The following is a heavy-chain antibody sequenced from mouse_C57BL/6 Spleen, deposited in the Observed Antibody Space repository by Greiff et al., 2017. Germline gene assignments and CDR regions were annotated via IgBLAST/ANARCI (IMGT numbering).Heavy chain of an antibody. D-gene: IGHD2-12*01. CDR1: GFTFSSYA. J-gene: IGHJ4*01. Sequence: EVHLVESGEGLVKPGGSLKLSCAASGFTFSSYAMSWVRQTPEKRLEWVAYISSGGDYIYYADTVKGRFTISRDNARNTLYLQMSSLKSEDTAMYYCTRVGVTTGYYYAMDYWGQGTSVTVSS. CDR2: ISSGGDYI. V-gene: IGHV5-9-1*02. CDR3: TRVGVTTGYYYAMDY.